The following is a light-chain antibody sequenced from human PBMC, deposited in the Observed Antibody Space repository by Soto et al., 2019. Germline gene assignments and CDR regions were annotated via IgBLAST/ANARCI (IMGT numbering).Light chain of an antibody. CDR2: EVN. J-gene: IGLJ2*01. Sequence: QSGLTQPASVSGSPGQSITISCTGTSSDVGSYDLVSWYQHHSGKAPKIIIYEVNKRPSGISDRFSGSKSGNTASLTISGLQAEDEADYFCCSFVRTNGLLFGGGTKLTVL. V-gene: IGLV2-23*02. CDR1: SSDVGSYDL. CDR3: CSFVRTNGLL.